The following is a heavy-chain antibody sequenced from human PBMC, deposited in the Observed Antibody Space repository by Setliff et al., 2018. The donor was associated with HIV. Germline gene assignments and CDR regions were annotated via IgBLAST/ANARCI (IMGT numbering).Heavy chain of an antibody. D-gene: IGHD6-6*01. CDR3: ARKGEASSSFPYYYHYGLDV. CDR2: VYTTGSA. CDR1: GASFIRSRYY. Sequence: SETLSLTCTVSGASFIRSRYYRSWIRQPAGKGLEWIGHVYTTGSASYNPSLESRVTILEALSKNQFSLNLDSVTAADTAVYFCARKGEASSSFPYYYHYGLDVWGQGTPVTVSS. V-gene: IGHV4-61*09. J-gene: IGHJ6*02.